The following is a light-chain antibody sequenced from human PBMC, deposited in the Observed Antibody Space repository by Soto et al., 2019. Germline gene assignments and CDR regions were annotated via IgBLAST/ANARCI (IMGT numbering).Light chain of an antibody. CDR1: QSVSSSY. J-gene: IGKJ1*01. CDR2: GAS. CDR3: QQYGSVSPT. V-gene: IGKV3-20*01. Sequence: IVLTQSPGTLSLSPGERATLSCRASQSVSSSYLAWYQQKPGQAPRLLIYGASSRATGIPDRFSGSGSGTDFTLTISRLEPEDFAVYYCQQYGSVSPTFGQGTKVDIK.